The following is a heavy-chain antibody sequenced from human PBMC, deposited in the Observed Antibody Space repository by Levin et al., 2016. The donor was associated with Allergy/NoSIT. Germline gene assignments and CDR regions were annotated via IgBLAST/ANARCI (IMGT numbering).Heavy chain of an antibody. Sequence: WIRQPPGKGLEWVAVISYDGSNKYYADSVKGRFTISRDNSKNTLYLQMNSLRAEDTAVYYCARADLGNRYYYYYMDVWGKGTTVTVSS. CDR2: ISYDGSNK. J-gene: IGHJ6*03. D-gene: IGHD2/OR15-2a*01. CDR3: ARADLGNRYYYYYMDV. V-gene: IGHV3-30*04.